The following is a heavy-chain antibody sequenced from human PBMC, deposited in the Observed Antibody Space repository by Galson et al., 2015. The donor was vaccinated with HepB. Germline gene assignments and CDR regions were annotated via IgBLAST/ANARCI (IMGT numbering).Heavy chain of an antibody. D-gene: IGHD6-19*01. CDR3: ARTKGRKQWLVGGYFDY. CDR1: GYTFTSYD. V-gene: IGHV1-8*01. CDR2: MNPNSGNT. Sequence: SVKVSCKASGYTFTSYDINWVRQATGQGLEWMGWMNPNSGNTGYAQKFQGRVTITADESTSTAYMELSSLRSEDTAMYYCARTKGRKQWLVGGYFDYWGQGTLVTVSS. J-gene: IGHJ4*02.